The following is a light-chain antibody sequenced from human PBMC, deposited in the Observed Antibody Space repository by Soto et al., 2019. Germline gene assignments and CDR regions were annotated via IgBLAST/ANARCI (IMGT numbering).Light chain of an antibody. CDR1: QGIDTY. CDR3: QKYTRAPFT. Sequence: DIQMTQSPSSLSASVGDRVTINCRASQGIDTYLAWYQQKPGQVPKLLIYAASTLQSGVPSRFSGSGSGTDFTLTISSLQPEDVATYFCQKYTRAPFTFGPGTKVDLK. CDR2: AAS. J-gene: IGKJ3*01. V-gene: IGKV1-27*01.